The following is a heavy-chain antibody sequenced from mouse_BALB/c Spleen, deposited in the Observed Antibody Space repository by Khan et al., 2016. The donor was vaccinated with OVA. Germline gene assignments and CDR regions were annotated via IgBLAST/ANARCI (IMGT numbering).Heavy chain of an antibody. Sequence: QVQLKESGPGLVAPSQSLSTTCTFPGFSLTSYGVSWVRQPPGKVLDWLGVLWGDGNKNFHSALRSRLSISKDNSKSQVFLKLNSLQTDDTATYYCAKDRGYYAVDYWGQGTSVTVSS. CDR2: LWGDGNK. CDR3: AKDRGYYAVDY. J-gene: IGHJ4*01. CDR1: GFSLTSYG. V-gene: IGHV2-3*01.